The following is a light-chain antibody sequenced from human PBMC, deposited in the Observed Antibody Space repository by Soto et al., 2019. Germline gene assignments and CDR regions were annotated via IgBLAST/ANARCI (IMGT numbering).Light chain of an antibody. V-gene: IGKV4-1*01. CDR1: QTVFYSSNNKNY. J-gene: IGKJ1*01. Sequence: DIVMTQSPDSLAVSLGERATINCKSSQTVFYSSNNKNYLAWYQQKPGQPPKLLIYWASARDSGVPDRFSGSGSGTDFTLTIRSLQAEDVAIYYCQQYYGTPVTFGQGTKVDIK. CDR3: QQYYGTPVT. CDR2: WAS.